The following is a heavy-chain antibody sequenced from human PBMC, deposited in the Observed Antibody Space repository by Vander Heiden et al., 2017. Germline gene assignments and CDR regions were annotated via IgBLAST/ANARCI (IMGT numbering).Heavy chain of an antibody. V-gene: IGHV3-53*01. J-gene: IGHJ4*02. CDR3: AGTLQNCGGDCYPTGYFDY. CDR1: GFTVSTTY. CDR2: IYGDGRT. D-gene: IGHD2-21*02. Sequence: EVQLVESGGGLIQPGWSLRLPCAAPGFTVSTTYMSWGRQAPGKGLEWVSVIYGDGRTYYADSVKGRFTISRDNSKNTVYLQMNSLRAEDTAVYYCAGTLQNCGGDCYPTGYFDYWGQGTLVTVSS.